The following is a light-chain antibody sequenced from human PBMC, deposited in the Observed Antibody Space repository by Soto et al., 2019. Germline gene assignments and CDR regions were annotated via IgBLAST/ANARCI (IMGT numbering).Light chain of an antibody. J-gene: IGKJ4*01. V-gene: IGKV3-20*01. CDR3: KQSGSLLIT. CDR1: QSVSYY. Sequence: LSPGTVSLSQVERATLSCMASQSVSYYLAWYQQKPGQAPRLLIYGASSRATGIPDRFSGSGSGTDFTLTISRLQAEDGAVYYCKQSGSLLITFGGRSMVDI. CDR2: GAS.